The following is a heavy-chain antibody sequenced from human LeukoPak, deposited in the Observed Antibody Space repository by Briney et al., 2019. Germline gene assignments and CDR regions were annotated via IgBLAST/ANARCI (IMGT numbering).Heavy chain of an antibody. CDR3: AKDTSIAAAATDAFDI. J-gene: IGHJ3*02. V-gene: IGHV3-23*01. CDR1: GFTFSSYA. CDR2: ISDSGGST. D-gene: IGHD6-13*01. Sequence: PGGSLRLSCAASGFTFSSYAMSWVRQAPGKGLEWVSAISDSGGSTYYADSVKGRFTISRDNSKNTLYLQMNSLRAEDTAVYYCAKDTSIAAAATDAFDIWGQGTMVTVSS.